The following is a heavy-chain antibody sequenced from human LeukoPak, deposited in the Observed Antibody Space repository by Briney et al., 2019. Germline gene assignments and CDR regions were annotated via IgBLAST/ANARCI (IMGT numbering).Heavy chain of an antibody. CDR3: AVGITEDWGALDI. J-gene: IGHJ3*02. Sequence: GGSLRLSSAVSXXXXXXXXVXXVXXXXXXXXXXVXXISSSGTTTHYADTVKGRFTIYRDNAKNSVYVQMNSLRAEDTAVYYCAVGITEDWGALDIWGQGTMVIVST. D-gene: IGHD1-26*01. V-gene: IGHV3-48*03. CDR1: XXXXXXXX. CDR2: ISSSGTTT.